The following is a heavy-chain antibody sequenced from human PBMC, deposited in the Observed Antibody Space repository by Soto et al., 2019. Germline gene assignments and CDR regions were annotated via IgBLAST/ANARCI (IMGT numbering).Heavy chain of an antibody. CDR2: IYYSGST. Sequence: SETLSLTCAVSGGSISSYYWSWIRQPPGKGLEWIGYIYYSGSTNYNPSLKSRVTISVDTSKNQFSLKLSSVTAADTAVYYCARRYGDYFDYWGQGTLVTVSS. D-gene: IGHD4-17*01. V-gene: IGHV4-59*08. J-gene: IGHJ4*02. CDR1: GGSISSYY. CDR3: ARRYGDYFDY.